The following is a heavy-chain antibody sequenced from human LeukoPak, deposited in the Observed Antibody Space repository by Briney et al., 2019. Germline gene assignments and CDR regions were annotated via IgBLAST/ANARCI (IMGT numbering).Heavy chain of an antibody. J-gene: IGHJ4*02. CDR1: GGSVSSSTYY. CDR2: IYYSGST. CDR3: AGLSKGRFFDYIFDY. Sequence: PSQTLSLTCTVSGGSVSSSTYYWGWIRQPPGKGLEWIGNIYYSGSTYYNPSLTSRVTMSVDTSNNQFSLKMHSVTAADTAVYYCAGLSKGRFFDYIFDYWGQGTLVTVSS. D-gene: IGHD3-9*01. V-gene: IGHV4-39*01.